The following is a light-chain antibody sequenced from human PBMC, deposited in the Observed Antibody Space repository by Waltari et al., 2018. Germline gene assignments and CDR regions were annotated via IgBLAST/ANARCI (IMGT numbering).Light chain of an antibody. CDR3: EQYNSYWT. CDR1: QSISSW. J-gene: IGKJ1*01. Sequence: DIQMNQSPSTMSASVGDRVTITCRASQSISSWLAWYQQKPGKATKLLIYKASSLESGVPSRFSDSGTGTEVTMTISSQQPDDIATYYCEQYNSYWTYGQGTKVEIK. V-gene: IGKV1-5*03. CDR2: KAS.